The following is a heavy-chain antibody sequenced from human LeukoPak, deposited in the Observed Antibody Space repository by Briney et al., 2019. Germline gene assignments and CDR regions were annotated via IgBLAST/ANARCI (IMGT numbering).Heavy chain of an antibody. D-gene: IGHD7-27*01. J-gene: IGHJ4*02. V-gene: IGHV4-31*03. CDR2: IYYSGST. CDR3: ARAAPGDCFDY. CDR1: GGSISSGGYS. Sequence: PSETLSLTCTVSGGSISSGGYSWSWIRQHPGKGLEWIGYIYYSGSTYYNPSLKSRVTISVDTSKNQFSLKLSSVTAADTAVYYCARAAPGDCFDYWGQGTLVTVSS.